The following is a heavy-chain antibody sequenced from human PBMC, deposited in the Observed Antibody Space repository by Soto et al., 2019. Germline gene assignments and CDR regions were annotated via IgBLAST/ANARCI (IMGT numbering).Heavy chain of an antibody. D-gene: IGHD3-3*01. CDR3: ARHFSKGWFDP. V-gene: IGHV4-39*01. Sequence: QLQLQESGPGLVKPSETLSLTCTVSGGSISSSSYYWGWIRQPPGKGLEWIGSIYYSGSTYYNPSLKSRVTISVDTSKNQFSLKLSSVTAADTAVYYCARHFSKGWFDPWGQGTLVTVSS. J-gene: IGHJ5*02. CDR1: GGSISSSSYY. CDR2: IYYSGST.